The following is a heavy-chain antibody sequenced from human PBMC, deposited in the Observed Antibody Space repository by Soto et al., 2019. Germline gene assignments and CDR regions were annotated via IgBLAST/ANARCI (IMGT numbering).Heavy chain of an antibody. V-gene: IGHV3-15*01. CDR2: IKSKTDGGTA. CDR1: GFNLSHPW. J-gene: IGHJ4*02. CDR3: TTGIYYDILTGYHNVAY. Sequence: GGSLRLSCVAYGFNLSHPWMTWVRQAAGNGLEWVGRIKSKTDGGTADYAAPVKGRATISRDDSKNTVYLQMNSLKTEDTAVYYCTTGIYYDILTGYHNVAYWGQGTLVTVSS. D-gene: IGHD3-9*01.